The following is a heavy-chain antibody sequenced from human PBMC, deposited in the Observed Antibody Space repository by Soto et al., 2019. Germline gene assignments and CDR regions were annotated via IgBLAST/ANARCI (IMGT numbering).Heavy chain of an antibody. CDR1: GGSISSGGHY. Sequence: SETLSLTCTVSGGSISSGGHYWSWIRQHPGKGLEWIGYIYYSGSTYYNPSLKSRVTISVDTSKNQFSLKLSSVTAADTAVYYCARGTNYYDSSGSYFDYWGQGTLVTVSS. V-gene: IGHV4-31*03. CDR2: IYYSGST. CDR3: ARGTNYYDSSGSYFDY. D-gene: IGHD3-22*01. J-gene: IGHJ4*02.